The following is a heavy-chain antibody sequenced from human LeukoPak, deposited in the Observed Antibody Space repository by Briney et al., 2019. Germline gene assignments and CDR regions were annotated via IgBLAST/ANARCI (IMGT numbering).Heavy chain of an antibody. CDR1: GFTFSSYA. CDR3: ARDHGLADYYGSGSPPTD. D-gene: IGHD3-10*01. V-gene: IGHV3-30*04. CDR2: ISYDGRNK. J-gene: IGHJ4*02. Sequence: PGRSLRLSCAASGFTFSSYAMHWVRQAPGKGLEWVAVISYDGRNKYYADSVKGRFTISRDNSKNTLYLQMNSLRAEDTAVYYCARDHGLADYYGSGSPPTDWGQGTLVTVSS.